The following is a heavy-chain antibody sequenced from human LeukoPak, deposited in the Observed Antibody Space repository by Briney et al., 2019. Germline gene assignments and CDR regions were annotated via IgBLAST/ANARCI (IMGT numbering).Heavy chain of an antibody. J-gene: IGHJ5*02. Sequence: PGGSLRLSCAASGFTFSTYNMNWLRQAPGKGLEWVSYISSSSSTIYYADSVKGRFTISRDNAKNSLYLQMNSLRAEDTAVYYCARDKVDYGFDPWGQGTLVTVSS. V-gene: IGHV3-48*01. CDR3: ARDKVDYGFDP. D-gene: IGHD4-17*01. CDR1: GFTFSTYN. CDR2: ISSSSSTI.